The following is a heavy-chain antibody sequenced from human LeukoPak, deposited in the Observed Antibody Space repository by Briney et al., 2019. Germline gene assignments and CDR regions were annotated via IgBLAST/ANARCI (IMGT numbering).Heavy chain of an antibody. V-gene: IGHV3-21*01. CDR3: AREKGGSPMYNYYGMDV. CDR2: ISSSSSYI. CDR1: GFTFSSYS. Sequence: GGSLRLSCAASGFTFSSYSMNWVRQAPGKGLEWVSSISSSSSYIYYADSVKGRFTISRDNSKNTLYLQMNSLRAEDTAVYYCAREKGGSPMYNYYGMDVWGQGTTVTVSS. J-gene: IGHJ6*02. D-gene: IGHD1-26*01.